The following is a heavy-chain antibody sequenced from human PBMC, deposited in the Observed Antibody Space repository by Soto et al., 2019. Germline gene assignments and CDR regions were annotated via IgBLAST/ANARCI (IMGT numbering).Heavy chain of an antibody. J-gene: IGHJ2*01. Sequence: QMQLQESGPGLVKPSQTLSLTCTVSGGSISSGDYFWGWIRQSSGKGLEYIGYIYHSGSTYYSPSLKSRLTISLDKPKNHFSLTLTSVTAADTAVYYCARGGEYWYFDLWGRGTLVTVSS. V-gene: IGHV4-30-4*01. CDR1: GGSISSGDYF. D-gene: IGHD3-16*01. CDR3: ARGGEYWYFDL. CDR2: IYHSGST.